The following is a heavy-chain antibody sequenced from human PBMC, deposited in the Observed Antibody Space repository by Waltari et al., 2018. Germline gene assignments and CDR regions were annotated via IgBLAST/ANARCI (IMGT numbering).Heavy chain of an antibody. CDR2: IYTSGST. J-gene: IGHJ6*02. CDR3: GTTVTSGDHYYGMDV. D-gene: IGHD4-17*01. CDR1: GGSISSGSYY. V-gene: IGHV4-61*09. Sequence: QVQLQESGPGLVKPSQTLSLTCTVSGGSISSGSYYWSWIRQPAGKGLEWIGYIYTSGSTNYNPSLKSRVTISVDTSKNQFSLKLSSVTAADTAVYYCGTTVTSGDHYYGMDVWGQGTTVTVSS.